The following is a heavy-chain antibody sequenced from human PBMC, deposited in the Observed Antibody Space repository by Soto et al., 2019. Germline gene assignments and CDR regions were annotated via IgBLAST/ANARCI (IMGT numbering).Heavy chain of an antibody. CDR2: IYWDDDK. CDR1: GFSLSTSGMR. J-gene: IGHJ2*01. CDR3: AHGEYSMATRYWYFYL. Sequence: QITLKESGPTLVKPTQTLTLTCNFSGFSLSTSGMRVGWIRQPPGKALEWLALIYWDDDKRYSPSLKSRLTITKDTSTNQVVLTMTDVYPVDTATYYCAHGEYSMATRYWYFYLWGRGTLVTVAS. V-gene: IGHV2-5*02. D-gene: IGHD3-10*01.